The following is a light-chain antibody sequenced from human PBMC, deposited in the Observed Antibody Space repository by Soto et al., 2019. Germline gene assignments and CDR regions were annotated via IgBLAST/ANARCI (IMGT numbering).Light chain of an antibody. CDR1: QDVAGA. CDR3: QEYNGRSS. Sequence: VTTQSPATLSVSPGERATLSCRASQDVAGALAWYQQKPGQPPRLLNYRTSTRATGVPARFSGSGSVTEFTLTISSLQSEDFAVYYCQEYNGRSSFGQGTKVEIK. J-gene: IGKJ1*01. V-gene: IGKV3D-15*01. CDR2: RTS.